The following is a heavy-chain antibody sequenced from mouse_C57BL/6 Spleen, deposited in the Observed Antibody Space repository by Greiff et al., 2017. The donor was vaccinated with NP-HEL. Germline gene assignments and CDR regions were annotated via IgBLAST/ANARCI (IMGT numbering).Heavy chain of an antibody. D-gene: IGHD2-5*01. CDR2: IDPETGGS. CDR3: TGYSNYAFDY. Sequence: QVQLKESGAELVRPGASVTLSCKASGYTFTDYEMHWVKQTPVHGLEWIGAIDPETGGSAYNQKFKGKAILTAAQSSSTAYMERRSLTSEDSADDYCTGYSNYAFDYWGQGTTLTDSS. J-gene: IGHJ2*01. V-gene: IGHV1-15*01. CDR1: GYTFTDYE.